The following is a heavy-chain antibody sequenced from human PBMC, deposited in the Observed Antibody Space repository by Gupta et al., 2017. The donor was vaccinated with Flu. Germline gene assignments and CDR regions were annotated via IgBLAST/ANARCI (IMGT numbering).Heavy chain of an antibody. Sequence: EVQLVESGGGLVQPGGSLRLSCAASGFTFSDHDVSWVRQAPGKGLEWVSFISSSGGPYYTDSVKGRFTISRDNAKNSVYLQMDNLRAEDTAFYYCARGHWDSWGQGNLVTVSS. CDR2: ISSSGGP. CDR3: ARGHWDS. J-gene: IGHJ4*02. CDR1: GFTFSDHD. V-gene: IGHV3-48*03.